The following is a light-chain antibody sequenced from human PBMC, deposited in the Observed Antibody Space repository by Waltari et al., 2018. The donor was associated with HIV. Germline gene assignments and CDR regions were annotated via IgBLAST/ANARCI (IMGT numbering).Light chain of an antibody. CDR2: DND. Sequence: QSVLTQPPSVSGAPGQRVTISCTGSSSNIGANYGVHWYQPVPGTAPRVVIHDNDNRPSGVPDRFSASRSGTSASLAIAGLHSEDEADYYCQSYDSNLGTWVFGGGTTVTV. CDR1: SSNIGANYG. V-gene: IGLV1-40*01. J-gene: IGLJ3*02. CDR3: QSYDSNLGTWV.